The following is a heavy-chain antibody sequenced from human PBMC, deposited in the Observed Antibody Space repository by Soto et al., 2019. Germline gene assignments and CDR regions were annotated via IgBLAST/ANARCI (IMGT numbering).Heavy chain of an antibody. D-gene: IGHD3-3*01. CDR3: ATRPLRFLEWLPFDI. CDR1: GYTLTELS. V-gene: IGHV1-24*01. CDR2: FDPEDGET. J-gene: IGHJ6*02. Sequence: ASVKVSCKVSGYTLTELSMHWVRQAPGKGLEWMGGFDPEDGETIYAQKFQGRVTMTEDTSTDTAYMELSSLRSEDTAVYYCATRPLRFLEWLPFDIWGQGTTVTVSS.